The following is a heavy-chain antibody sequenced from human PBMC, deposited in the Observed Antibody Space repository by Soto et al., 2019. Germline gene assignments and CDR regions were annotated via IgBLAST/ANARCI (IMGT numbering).Heavy chain of an antibody. Sequence: SETLSLTCSVYGGSFNDDYWSWIRQPPGKGLQWIGGINHSGSTNYNPSLKSRVTISADTSKNRLSLKLSSVTAADTAVYYCARGECGGGSCYFFDMWGQGTKVTVSS. CDR3: ARGECGGGSCYFFDM. V-gene: IGHV4-34*01. CDR2: INHSGST. D-gene: IGHD2-15*01. CDR1: GGSFNDDY. J-gene: IGHJ3*02.